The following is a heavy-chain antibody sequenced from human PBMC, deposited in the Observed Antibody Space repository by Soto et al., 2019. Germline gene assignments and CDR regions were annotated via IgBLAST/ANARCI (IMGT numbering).Heavy chain of an antibody. D-gene: IGHD1-1*01. Sequence: QVHLVQSGAEVKKPGASVKVSCKGSGYGFTTYGITWVRQAPGKGLEGLAWISAHNGNTNYPQKLQGRVTVTRDTSTSTAYMELRSLRSDVTAVYYCARGRYGDYWGQGALVTVSS. CDR1: GYGFTTYG. CDR2: ISAHNGNT. J-gene: IGHJ4*02. V-gene: IGHV1-18*01. CDR3: ARGRYGDY.